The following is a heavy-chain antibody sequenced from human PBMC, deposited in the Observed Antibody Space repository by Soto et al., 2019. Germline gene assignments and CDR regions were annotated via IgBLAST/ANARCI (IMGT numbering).Heavy chain of an antibody. CDR1: GYSLTELS. V-gene: IGHV1-24*01. Sequence: QVQLVQSGAAVKKPGASVKVSCKVSGYSLTELSIHWVRQAPGRGLEWMGHVGPEDVETNYAQKFQGSVPMTGDPATGTAYMDLSSLRSDETAVYYCATGLVVVASAGEFDYWGQGTLVTASS. CDR2: VGPEDVET. CDR3: ATGLVVVASAGEFDY. D-gene: IGHD2-15*01. J-gene: IGHJ4*02.